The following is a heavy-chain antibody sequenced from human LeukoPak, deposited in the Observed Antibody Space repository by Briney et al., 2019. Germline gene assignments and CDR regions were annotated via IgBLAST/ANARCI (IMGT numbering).Heavy chain of an antibody. D-gene: IGHD3-22*01. J-gene: IGHJ4*02. V-gene: IGHV1-18*01. CDR3: ARCYYDSSGYYYAYFDY. Sequence: ASVKVSCKASGYTFTSYGISWVRQAPGQGLEWMGWISAYNGNTNYAQKLQGRVTMTTDTSTSTAYMELRSLRSDDTAVYYCARCYYDSSGYYYAYFDYWGQGTLVTVSS. CDR2: ISAYNGNT. CDR1: GYTFTSYG.